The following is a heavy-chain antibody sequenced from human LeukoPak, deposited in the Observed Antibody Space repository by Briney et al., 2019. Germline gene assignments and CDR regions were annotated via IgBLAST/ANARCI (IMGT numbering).Heavy chain of an antibody. CDR1: GFTFSSYA. J-gene: IGHJ4*02. D-gene: IGHD2-21*02. Sequence: PGGSLRLSCAASGFTFSSYAMHWVRQAPGKGLEWVAVISYDGSNKYYADSVKGRFTISRDNSKNTLYLQMNSLRAEDTAVYYCAKDRGSDVVVTATDYWGQGTLVTVSS. V-gene: IGHV3-30-3*01. CDR2: ISYDGSNK. CDR3: AKDRGSDVVVTATDY.